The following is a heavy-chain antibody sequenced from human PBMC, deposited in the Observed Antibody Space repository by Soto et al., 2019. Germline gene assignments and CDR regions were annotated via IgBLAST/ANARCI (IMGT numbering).Heavy chain of an antibody. V-gene: IGHV4-34*02. D-gene: IGHD6-19*01. Sequence: QVQLQQWGAGLLKASETLSLTCVVSGGSFSGYFWTWIRQSPGRGLEWIGEISHSGSRNYNPAFQSRVILSVDSSKNHVSLKLGSVTAADSATYFCARGLAYDRPITVAEPFDSWGQGTLVTVSS. CDR3: ARGLAYDRPITVAEPFDS. CDR1: GGSFSGYF. CDR2: ISHSGSR. J-gene: IGHJ4*02.